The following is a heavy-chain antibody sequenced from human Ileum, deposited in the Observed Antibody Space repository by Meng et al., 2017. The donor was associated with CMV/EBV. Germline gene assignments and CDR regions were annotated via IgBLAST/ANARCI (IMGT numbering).Heavy chain of an antibody. J-gene: IGHJ4*02. Sequence: SGFTFSIYGMHWVRQAPGKGLEWVAFIRHDGSNKYYADSVKGRFTISRDNSKNTLYLQVNSLRAEDTAVYYCAKATGIIVADFFDSWGQGTLVTVSS. CDR3: AKATGIIVADFFDS. V-gene: IGHV3-30*02. CDR1: GFTFSIYG. CDR2: IRHDGSNK. D-gene: IGHD6-19*01.